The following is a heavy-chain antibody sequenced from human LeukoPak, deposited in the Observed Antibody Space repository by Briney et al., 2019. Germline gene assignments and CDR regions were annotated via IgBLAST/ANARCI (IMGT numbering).Heavy chain of an antibody. J-gene: IGHJ4*02. D-gene: IGHD5-18*01. CDR1: GYRFTNYC. CDR3: ARGGTYRYGSSDY. Sequence: PGESLTACCKASGYRFTNYCIGWVRQMPGKGLEWMGIIHPGDSGTKYSPSFQDQVTMSFDESTTTAYLQWSSLRASDSAIYYCARGGTYRYGSSDYWGQGTLVTVSS. CDR2: IHPGDSGT. V-gene: IGHV5-51*01.